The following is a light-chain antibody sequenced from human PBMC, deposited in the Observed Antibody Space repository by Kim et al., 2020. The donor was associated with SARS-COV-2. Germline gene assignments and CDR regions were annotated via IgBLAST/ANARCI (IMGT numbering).Light chain of an antibody. J-gene: IGLJ1*01. CDR3: SSYTSSSTPWV. V-gene: IGLV2-14*03. Sequence: QSSTTSCTGPISDVGVVNYVSWYKRHPGKAPKLMIYDVSNRPSGVSNRLSGSESGDAASLTISGLEAEDEADYYCSSYTSSSTPWVFGTGTKVTVL. CDR2: DVS. CDR1: ISDVGVVNY.